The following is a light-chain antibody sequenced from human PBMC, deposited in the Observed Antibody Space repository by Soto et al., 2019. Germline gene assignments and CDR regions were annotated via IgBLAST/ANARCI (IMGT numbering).Light chain of an antibody. CDR2: GAS. J-gene: IGKJ2*01. CDR3: QHYGRSAYT. CDR1: QSVSSNY. V-gene: IGKV3-20*01. Sequence: EIVLTQSPGTLSLSPGERATLSCMASQSVSSNYLAWYQQKPGQAPRLLIYGASSRATGIPDRFSGSGSGTDFTLTISRLEPEDFAVYYCQHYGRSAYTFRQGTTLEIK.